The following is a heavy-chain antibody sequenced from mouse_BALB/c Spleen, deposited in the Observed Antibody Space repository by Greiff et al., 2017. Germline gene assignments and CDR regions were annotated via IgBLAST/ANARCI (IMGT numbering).Heavy chain of an antibody. CDR3: AARQLFSDY. CDR2: ILPGSGST. Sequence: QVQLQQSGAELMKPGASVKISCKATGYTFSSYWIEWVKQRPGHGLEWIGEILPGSGSTNYNEKFKGKATFTADTSSNTAYMRLSSLTSEDSAVYYCAARQLFSDYWGQGTTLTVSS. V-gene: IGHV1-9*01. CDR1: GYTFSSYW. J-gene: IGHJ2*01. D-gene: IGHD4-1*02.